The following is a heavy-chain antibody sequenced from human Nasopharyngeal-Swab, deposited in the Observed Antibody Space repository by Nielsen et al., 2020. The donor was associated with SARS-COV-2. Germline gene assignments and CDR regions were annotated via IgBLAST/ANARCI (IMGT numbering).Heavy chain of an antibody. V-gene: IGHV3-30*18. D-gene: IGHD3-9*01. Sequence: WIRQPPGKGLEWVAVISYDGSDKYYADSVRGRFTISRDNSKNTLYLQMNSLRAEDTAVYYCAKDGVRYLAGGFAFDIWGQGTMVTVSS. J-gene: IGHJ3*02. CDR2: ISYDGSDK. CDR3: AKDGVRYLAGGFAFDI.